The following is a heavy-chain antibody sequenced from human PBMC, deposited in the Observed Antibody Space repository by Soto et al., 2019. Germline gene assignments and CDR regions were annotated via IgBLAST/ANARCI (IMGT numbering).Heavy chain of an antibody. CDR3: ARQARGSDFWSGYYMDV. Sequence: SETLSLTCTVSGGSISSYYWSWIRQPPGKGLEWIGYIYYSGSTNYNPSLKSRVTISVDTSKNQFSLKLSSVTAADAAVYYCARQARGSDFWSGYYMDVWGKGTTVTVSS. V-gene: IGHV4-59*08. CDR2: IYYSGST. D-gene: IGHD3-3*01. J-gene: IGHJ6*03. CDR1: GGSISSYY.